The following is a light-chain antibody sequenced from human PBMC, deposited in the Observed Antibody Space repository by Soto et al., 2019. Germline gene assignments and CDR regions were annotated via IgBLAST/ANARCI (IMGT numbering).Light chain of an antibody. CDR3: SSYTTSSTLLYV. J-gene: IGLJ1*01. V-gene: IGLV2-14*01. Sequence: QSALTQPASVSGSPGQSITISCTGTSSDVGGYNYVSWYQQHPGKAPKLMTYAVSNRPSGVSTRFSGSKSGNTASLTISGLQAEDEADYHCSSYTTSSTLLYVFGTGTKVTVL. CDR1: SSDVGGYNY. CDR2: AVS.